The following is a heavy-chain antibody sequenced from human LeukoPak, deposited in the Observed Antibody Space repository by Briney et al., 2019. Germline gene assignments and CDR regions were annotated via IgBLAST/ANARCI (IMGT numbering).Heavy chain of an antibody. Sequence: SQTLSLTCAISGDSVSSNSAAWNWIRQSPSRGLEWLGRTYYRSKWYDDYAVSVKGRITIIPDISKNQFSLQLNSVTPEDTAVYYCARDTIAAAGTSPFDYWGQGTLVTVSS. CDR1: GDSVSSNSAA. CDR3: ARDTIAAAGTSPFDY. V-gene: IGHV6-1*01. D-gene: IGHD6-13*01. CDR2: TYYRSKWYD. J-gene: IGHJ4*02.